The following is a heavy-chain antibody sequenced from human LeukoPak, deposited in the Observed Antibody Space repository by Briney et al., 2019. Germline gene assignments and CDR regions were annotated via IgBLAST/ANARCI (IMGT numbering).Heavy chain of an antibody. CDR1: GFTVSSYT. Sequence: PSGTLSLTCAASGFTVSSYTFYWGWKRPPPGLGLVSSIHYSGGSTYFADSVKGRFTISRDNSKNTLYLQINSLRAGDTAVYYCAKVIREVDMSHDYWGQGALVTVSS. D-gene: IGHD5-24*01. CDR2: IHYSGGST. V-gene: IGHV3-23*01. J-gene: IGHJ4*02. CDR3: AKVIREVDMSHDY.